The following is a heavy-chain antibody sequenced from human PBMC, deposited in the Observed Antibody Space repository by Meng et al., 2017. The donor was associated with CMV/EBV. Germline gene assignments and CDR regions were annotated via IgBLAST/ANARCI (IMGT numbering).Heavy chain of an antibody. V-gene: IGHV4-39*01. CDR1: GGSISSSGYY. CDR2: IYYSGTT. CDR3: ARCGGWFEP. D-gene: IGHD3-16*01. J-gene: IGHJ5*02. Sequence: SETLSLTCTVSGGSISSSGYYWGWIRQPPGKGLEWIGSIYYSGTTYYNPSLKSRVTISVDTSKNQFSLNLTSVTAADTAVYYCARCGGWFEPWGQGTLVTVSS.